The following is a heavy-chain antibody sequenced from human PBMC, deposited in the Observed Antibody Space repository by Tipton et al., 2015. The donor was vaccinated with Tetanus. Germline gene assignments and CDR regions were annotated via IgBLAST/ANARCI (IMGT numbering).Heavy chain of an antibody. Sequence: GSLRLSCAASGFTFSAFAMNWVRQAPGKGLEWVSYISSSGSYIYYADSVKGRFTISRDNAKNSLSLQMNRLRAEDTAIYYCARDKPLVAAMHTADYWGQGTLVTVSS. V-gene: IGHV3-21*01. J-gene: IGHJ4*02. CDR2: ISSSGSYI. CDR3: ARDKPLVAAMHTADY. CDR1: GFTFSAFA. D-gene: IGHD2-21*02.